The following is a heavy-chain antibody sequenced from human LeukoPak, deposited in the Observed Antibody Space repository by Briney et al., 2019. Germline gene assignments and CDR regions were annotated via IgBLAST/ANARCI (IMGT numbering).Heavy chain of an antibody. CDR3: ARGLGYCSGGSCYLDAFDI. J-gene: IGHJ3*02. V-gene: IGHV4-34*01. D-gene: IGHD2-15*01. CDR2: INYSGSN. CDR1: GGSFSGYY. Sequence: SETLSLTCAVYGGSFSGYYWSWVRQPPGKGLEWIGEINYSGSNNYNPSLKSRVTISVDTSKNQFSLKLSSVTAADTAVYYCARGLGYCSGGSCYLDAFDIWGQGTMVTVSS.